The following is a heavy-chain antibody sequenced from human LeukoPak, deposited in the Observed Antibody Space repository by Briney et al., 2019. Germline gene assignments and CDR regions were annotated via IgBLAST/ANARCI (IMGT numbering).Heavy chain of an antibody. Sequence: SETLSLTCTVSGGSISSYYWSWIRQPPGKGLEWIGYIYTSGNTNYNPSLKSRVTISVDTSKNQFSLKLSSVTAADTAVYYCARAIRRHWFDPWGQGTLVTVSS. CDR2: IYTSGNT. D-gene: IGHD2-2*02. V-gene: IGHV4-4*09. CDR1: GGSISSYY. J-gene: IGHJ5*02. CDR3: ARAIRRHWFDP.